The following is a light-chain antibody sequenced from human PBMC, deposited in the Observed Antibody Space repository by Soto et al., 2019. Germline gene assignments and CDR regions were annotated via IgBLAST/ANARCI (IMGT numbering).Light chain of an antibody. CDR3: QQYGTSSWT. Sequence: EIVLTQSPGTLSLSPGERATLSCRASQSFSSSYLAWYQQKPGQAPGHLISGASTRATGIPDRFSGSGSGTDFTLTISRLEPEDFAVYYCQQYGTSSWTFGQGTKVEIK. CDR2: GAS. V-gene: IGKV3-20*01. J-gene: IGKJ1*01. CDR1: QSFSSSY.